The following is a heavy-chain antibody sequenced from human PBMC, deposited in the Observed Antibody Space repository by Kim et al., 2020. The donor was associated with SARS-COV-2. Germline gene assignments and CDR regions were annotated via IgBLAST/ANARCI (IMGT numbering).Heavy chain of an antibody. CDR2: K. D-gene: IGHD4-17*01. Sequence: KKSTNSGEGRFPISRENSKNTLSLQLNSLRAEDTAVYYCAKEGYGDPSFDSWGQGTLVSVSS. V-gene: IGHV3-33*06. CDR3: AKEGYGDPSFDS. J-gene: IGHJ4*02.